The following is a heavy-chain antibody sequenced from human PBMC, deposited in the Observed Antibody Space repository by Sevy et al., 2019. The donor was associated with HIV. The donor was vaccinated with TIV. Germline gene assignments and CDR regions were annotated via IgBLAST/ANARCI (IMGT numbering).Heavy chain of an antibody. CDR1: GFTFSRYS. D-gene: IGHD1-1*01. CDR2: ISYDGANQ. V-gene: IGHV3-30-3*01. J-gene: IGHJ1*01. CDR3: ALERLSSDVAEYFQN. Sequence: GGYLRLSCAASGFTFSRYSMHWVRQAPGKGLEWVATISYDGANQHYASSVKGRFIISRDNFQSSLFLQMNSLRSDDTAVYYCALERLSSDVAEYFQNWGQGTLVTVSS.